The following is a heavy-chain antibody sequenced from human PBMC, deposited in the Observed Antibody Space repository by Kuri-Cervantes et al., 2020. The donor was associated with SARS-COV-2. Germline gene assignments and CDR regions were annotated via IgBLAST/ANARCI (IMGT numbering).Heavy chain of an antibody. CDR3: ARTNYDILTAYYKRGYNY. CDR1: GYTFTSYG. Sequence: ASVKVSCKASGYTFTSYGISWVRQAPGQGLEWMGWISAYNGNTNYAQKFQGRVTMTRDTSTSTVYMELSSLRSEDTAVYYCARTNYDILTAYYKRGYNYWGQGTLVTVSS. J-gene: IGHJ4*02. V-gene: IGHV1-18*01. D-gene: IGHD3-9*01. CDR2: ISAYNGNT.